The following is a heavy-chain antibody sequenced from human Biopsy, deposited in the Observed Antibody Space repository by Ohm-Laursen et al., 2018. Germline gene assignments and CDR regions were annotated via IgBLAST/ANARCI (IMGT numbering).Heavy chain of an antibody. Sequence: SSVKVSCKASGFSFTGYYIHWVRQAPGQGLEWMGWISPKSGGTNYAQKFQGNITMTKSTSMSTAYMEMSRLRSDDTAVYYCARDRFPHVTIFGLVTLEYWGQGTLVTVSS. CDR2: ISPKSGGT. J-gene: IGHJ4*02. D-gene: IGHD3-3*01. CDR3: ARDRFPHVTIFGLVTLEY. V-gene: IGHV1-2*02. CDR1: GFSFTGYY.